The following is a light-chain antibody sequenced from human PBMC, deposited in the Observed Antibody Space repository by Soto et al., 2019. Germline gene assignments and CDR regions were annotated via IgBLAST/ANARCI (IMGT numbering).Light chain of an antibody. J-gene: IGKJ5*01. Sequence: DIQMTQSPSSLSASVGDRVTITCRSSQNIESYLNWYQQKPGKAPKLLIYDASNLETGVPSRFSGSGSGTDFTFTISSLQPEDIATYYCQQYDNLPITFGQGTRLEIK. CDR3: QQYDNLPIT. CDR2: DAS. CDR1: QNIESY. V-gene: IGKV1-33*01.